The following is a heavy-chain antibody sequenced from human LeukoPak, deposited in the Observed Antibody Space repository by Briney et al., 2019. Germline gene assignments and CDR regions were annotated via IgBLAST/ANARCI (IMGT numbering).Heavy chain of an antibody. J-gene: IGHJ4*02. D-gene: IGHD6-19*01. CDR3: ATKQWLAPPPDS. CDR2: INTDGTVT. CDR1: GFTFSKYW. Sequence: GGSLRLSCAASGFTFSKYWMLWVRQVPGKGLESVSRINTDGTVTTYADSVKGRFTVSRDNADNTMFLQMNSVRDEDTAVYYCATKQWLAPPPDSWGQGTPVTVSS. V-gene: IGHV3-74*01.